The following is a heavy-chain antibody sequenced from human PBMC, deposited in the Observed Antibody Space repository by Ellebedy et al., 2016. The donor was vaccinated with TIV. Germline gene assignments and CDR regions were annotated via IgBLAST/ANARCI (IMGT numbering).Heavy chain of an antibody. Sequence: AASVKVSCKASGYNFIDYYLLWVRQAPGQGLQWMGWINPNSGGTKYAQKFQGRVTVTRDTSITTAYMDLSRLISDDTAVYYCARVGSSWYWWFDPWGQGSLVTVSS. J-gene: IGHJ5*02. CDR2: INPNSGGT. V-gene: IGHV1-2*02. CDR3: ARVGSSWYWWFDP. D-gene: IGHD6-13*01. CDR1: GYNFIDYY.